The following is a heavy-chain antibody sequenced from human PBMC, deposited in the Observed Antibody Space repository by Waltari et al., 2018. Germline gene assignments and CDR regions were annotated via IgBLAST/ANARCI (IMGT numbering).Heavy chain of an antibody. CDR3: AKDYYDFWSGYQDY. CDR1: GFTFSSYA. D-gene: IGHD3-3*01. Sequence: EVQLLESGGGLVQPGGSLRLSCAASGFTFSSYAMSWVRQAPGKGLEWVSAISGRCGRTYYADSVKCRFTISRDNSKNTLYLQINSLRAEDTALDYCAKDYYDFWSGYQDYWGQGTLVTVSA. CDR2: ISGRCGRT. V-gene: IGHV3-23*01. J-gene: IGHJ4*02.